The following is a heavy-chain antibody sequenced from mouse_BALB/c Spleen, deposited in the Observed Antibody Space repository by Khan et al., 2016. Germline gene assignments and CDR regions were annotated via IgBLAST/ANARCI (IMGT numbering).Heavy chain of an antibody. CDR3: ARMYYGDY. Sequence: EVQLQESGAELVKPGASVKLSCTASGFSIQDTYIHWVRQRHEQGLDWIGRIDPPNDNTKYDPKFQGKATITADTSSNTAYLQLSSLTYEDTAVYYCARMYYGDYWGQGTTLTVSS. D-gene: IGHD1-1*01. CDR1: GFSIQDTY. J-gene: IGHJ2*01. V-gene: IGHV14-3*02. CDR2: IDPPNDNT.